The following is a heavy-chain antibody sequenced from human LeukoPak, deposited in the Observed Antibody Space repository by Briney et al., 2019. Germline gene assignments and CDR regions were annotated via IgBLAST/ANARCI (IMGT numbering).Heavy chain of an antibody. D-gene: IGHD3-22*01. Sequence: GGSLRLSCAASGFTFSSYAMHWVRQAPGKGLEWVAVISYDGSNKYYADSVKGRFTISRDNSKNTLYLQMNSLRAEDTAVYYCAREGYYYDSSGYSFDYWGQGTLVTVSS. CDR1: GFTFSSYA. CDR3: AREGYYYDSSGYSFDY. J-gene: IGHJ4*02. V-gene: IGHV3-30*04. CDR2: ISYDGSNK.